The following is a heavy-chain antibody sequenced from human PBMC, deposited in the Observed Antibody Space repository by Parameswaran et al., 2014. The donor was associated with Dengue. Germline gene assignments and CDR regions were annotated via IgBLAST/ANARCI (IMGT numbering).Heavy chain of an antibody. CDR3: AKDQVAAGTDYYFDY. J-gene: IGHJ4*02. V-gene: IGHV1-2*06. CDR2: INPNGGGT. D-gene: IGHD6-13*01. Sequence: ASVKVSCKASGYTFTAYYIHWVRQVPGQGLEWMGRINPNGGGTNYAQKFQGRVTMTRDTSISTAYMELSRLTSDDTAVYYCAKDQVAAGTDYYFDYWGLGTLVTVSS. CDR1: GYTFTAYY.